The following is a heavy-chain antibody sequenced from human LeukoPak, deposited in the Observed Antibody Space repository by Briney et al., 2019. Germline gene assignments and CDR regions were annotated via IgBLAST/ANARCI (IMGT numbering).Heavy chain of an antibody. CDR2: IYYSGST. Sequence: SETLSLTCTISGGSINNYYWSWIRQPPGKGLEWIGYIYYSGSTNYNPSLKSRVTISVDTSKNQFSLKLSSVTAADTAVYYCARGDVWGSYRYYRPIFDYWGQGTLVTVSS. J-gene: IGHJ4*02. V-gene: IGHV4-59*12. D-gene: IGHD3-16*02. CDR1: GGSINNYY. CDR3: ARGDVWGSYRYYRPIFDY.